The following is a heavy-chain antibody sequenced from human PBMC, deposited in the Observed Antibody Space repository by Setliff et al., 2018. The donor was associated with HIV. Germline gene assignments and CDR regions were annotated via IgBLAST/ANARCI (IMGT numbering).Heavy chain of an antibody. Sequence: ASVKVSCKASGYTFTSYGINWVRQATGQGLEWMGWMNPNSGNTGYAQKFQGRVTMTRTTSISTAYMELNSLRAEDTAVYYCARGGRLQYFDWPSYAMDVWGQGTTVTVSS. CDR2: MNPNSGNT. CDR3: ARGGRLQYFDWPSYAMDV. V-gene: IGHV1-8*02. D-gene: IGHD3-9*01. CDR1: GYTFTSYG. J-gene: IGHJ6*02.